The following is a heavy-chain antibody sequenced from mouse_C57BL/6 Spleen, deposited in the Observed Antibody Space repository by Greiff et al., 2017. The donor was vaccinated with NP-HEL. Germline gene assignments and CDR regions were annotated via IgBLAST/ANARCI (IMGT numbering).Heavy chain of an antibody. CDR1: GFTFSDYY. D-gene: IGHD2-1*01. V-gene: IGHV5-16*01. CDR3: ARVYYGNPWYFDV. CDR2: INYDGSST. Sequence: DVKLVESEGGLVQPGSSMKLSCTASGFTFSDYYMAWVRQVPEKGLEWVANINYDGSSTYYLDSLKSRFIISRDNAKNILYLQMSSLKSEDTATYYCARVYYGNPWYFDVWGTGTTVTVSS. J-gene: IGHJ1*03.